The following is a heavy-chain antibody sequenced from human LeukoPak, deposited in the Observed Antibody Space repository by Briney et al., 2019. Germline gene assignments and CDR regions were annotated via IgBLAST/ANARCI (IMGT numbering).Heavy chain of an antibody. Sequence: GGSLRLSCAVSGFTFCSYAMRWVRHPRGGGLEWVSAISGNGGSTYYADSVKVRFTISRDNSKNTLYLQMNSLRAEDTAVYYCARTHYSASYAPYGARGQGTLVTVSS. CDR1: GFTFCSYA. CDR3: ARTHYSASYAPYGA. V-gene: IGHV3-23*01. CDR2: ISGNGGST. D-gene: IGHD1-26*01. J-gene: IGHJ4*02.